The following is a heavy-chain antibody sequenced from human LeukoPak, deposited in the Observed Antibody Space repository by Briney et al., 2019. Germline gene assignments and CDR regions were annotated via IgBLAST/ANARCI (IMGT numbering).Heavy chain of an antibody. V-gene: IGHV4-39*07. CDR2: IYYSGGT. D-gene: IGHD3-10*01. J-gene: IGHJ6*03. CDR3: ARDMGAYYYGSGSSGYYYMDV. Sequence: SETLSLTCTVSGGSISSSSYYWGWIRQPPGKGLEWIGSIYYSGGTYYNLSLKSRVTISVDTSKNQFSLKLSSVSAADTAVYYCARDMGAYYYGSGSSGYYYMDVWGTGTTVTVSS. CDR1: GGSISSSSYY.